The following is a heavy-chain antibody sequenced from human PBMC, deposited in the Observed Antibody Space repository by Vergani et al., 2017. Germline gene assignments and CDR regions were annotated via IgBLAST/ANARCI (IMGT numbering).Heavy chain of an antibody. CDR1: GFIFSDYY. J-gene: IGHJ5*02. CDR3: GRKQSPASLMDKPIDI. Sequence: VQLVESGGGLVKPGGSLRLSCAASGFIFSDYYMTLIRQTPGKGLEWLAHISDGGETKMYAESLKGRFTVSRDNTKNLLILQMKTLKVDDTATYYCGRKQSPASLMDKPIDIWGQGTLVTVSS. D-gene: IGHD1/OR15-1a*01. CDR2: ISDGGETK. V-gene: IGHV3-11*01.